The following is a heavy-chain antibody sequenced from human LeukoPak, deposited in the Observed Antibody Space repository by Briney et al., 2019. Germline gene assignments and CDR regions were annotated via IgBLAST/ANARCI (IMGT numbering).Heavy chain of an antibody. CDR2: ISYDGSNK. CDR1: GFTFNTYA. CDR3: ARGGSYYDFWSAFDY. Sequence: GGSLRLSCAASGFTFNTYAIHWVRQAPGKGLEWVAVISYDGSNKYYADSVKGRFTISRDNSKNTLFLQMNSLRAEDTAVYYCARGGSYYDFWSAFDYWGQGTLVTVSS. J-gene: IGHJ4*02. D-gene: IGHD3-3*01. V-gene: IGHV3-30-3*01.